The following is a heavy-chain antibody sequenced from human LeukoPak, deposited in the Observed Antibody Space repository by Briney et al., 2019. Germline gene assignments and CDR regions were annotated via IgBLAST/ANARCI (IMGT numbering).Heavy chain of an antibody. CDR2: ISRSGSTK. J-gene: IGHJ6*03. V-gene: IGHV3-11*01. CDR1: GFTFSNYN. CDR3: ARVLRYCSGGNCYSGGLGYMDV. D-gene: IGHD2-15*01. Sequence: GGSLRLSCAASGFTFSNYNMRWIRQAPGKGLEWVSSISRSGSTKYYADSVKGRFTISRDNAKNSLFLQMNSLRAEDTAVYYCARVLRYCSGGNCYSGGLGYMDVWGKGTTVTISS.